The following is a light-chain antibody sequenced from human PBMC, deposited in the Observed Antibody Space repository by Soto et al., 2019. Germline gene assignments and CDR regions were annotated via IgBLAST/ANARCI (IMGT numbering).Light chain of an antibody. J-gene: IGKJ1*01. V-gene: IGKV1-39*01. Sequence: DIQMTQSPSSLSASIGDRVTLTCRASQSIGTNLNWYQHKPGKAPKLLIFAASSLQSGVPSRFSGSRSGPDFTLTISSLQPEDFVTYYCQQSYSSPPTFGQGTKVDIK. CDR1: QSIGTN. CDR2: AAS. CDR3: QQSYSSPPT.